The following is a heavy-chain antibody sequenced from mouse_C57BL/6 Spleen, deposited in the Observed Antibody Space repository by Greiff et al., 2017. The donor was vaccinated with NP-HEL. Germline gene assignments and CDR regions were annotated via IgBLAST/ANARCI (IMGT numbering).Heavy chain of an antibody. V-gene: IGHV1-82*01. D-gene: IGHD1-1*01. CDR2: IYPGDGDT. Sequence: VQLKQSGPELVKPGASVKISCKASGYAFSSSWMNWVKQRPGKGLEWIGRIYPGDGDTNYNGKFKGKATLTADHSPSTAYMQLISLTSEDSAVYFCARPYYYGSSYGAMDYWGQGTSVTVSS. CDR1: GYAFSSSW. CDR3: ARPYYYGSSYGAMDY. J-gene: IGHJ4*01.